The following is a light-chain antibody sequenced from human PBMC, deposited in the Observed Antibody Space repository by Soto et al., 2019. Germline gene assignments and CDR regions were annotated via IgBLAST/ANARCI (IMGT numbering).Light chain of an antibody. CDR3: QQYNNWPRT. CDR1: QSVSSN. CDR2: GAS. V-gene: IGKV3-15*01. Sequence: VMTQSPGTLSLSPGERATLSSRASQSVSSNLAWYQQKPGQAPRLLIYGASTRATGIPARFSGSGSGTEFTLTISSLQSEDFAVYYCQQYNNWPRTFGQGTKVDIK. J-gene: IGKJ1*01.